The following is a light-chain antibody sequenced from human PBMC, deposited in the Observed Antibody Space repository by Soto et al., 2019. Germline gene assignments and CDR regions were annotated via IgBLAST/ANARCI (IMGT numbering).Light chain of an antibody. CDR2: DAS. CDR1: QSVRSN. CDR3: QQYDNWPRT. V-gene: IGKV3-15*01. Sequence: EKVMTQSPATLSLSPCDRATLSCRASQSVRSNLAWYQQKPGQPPRFLIYDASTRATGIPSRFSGSGSGTEFTLTISSLKSEDFAVYYCQQYDNWPRTFGQGTKVDI. J-gene: IGKJ1*01.